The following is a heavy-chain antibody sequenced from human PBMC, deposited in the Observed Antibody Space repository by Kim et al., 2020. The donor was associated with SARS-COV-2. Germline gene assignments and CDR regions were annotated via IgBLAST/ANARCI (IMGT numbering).Heavy chain of an antibody. Sequence: GGSLRRSCAASGFTVSSNYMSWVRQAPGKGLEWVSVIYSGGSTYYADSVKGRFTISRDNSKNTLYLQMNSLRAEDTAVYYCARGEYQLPIDYWGQGTLVTVSS. J-gene: IGHJ4*02. CDR1: GFTVSSNY. CDR3: ARGEYQLPIDY. CDR2: IYSGGST. V-gene: IGHV3-66*01. D-gene: IGHD2-2*01.